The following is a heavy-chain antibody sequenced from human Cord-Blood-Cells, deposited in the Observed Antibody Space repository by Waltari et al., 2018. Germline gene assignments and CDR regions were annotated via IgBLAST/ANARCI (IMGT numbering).Heavy chain of an antibody. CDR2: IKQDGSEK. V-gene: IGHV3-7*01. CDR1: GFTFSSYW. Sequence: EVQLVESGGGLVQPGGSLRLSCAASGFTFSSYWMSWVRQAPGKGQEWVANIKQDGSEKYYVDSVKGRFTISRDNAKNSLYLQMNSLRAEDTAVYYCARLSIAARNAFDIWGQGTMVTVSS. CDR3: ARLSIAARNAFDI. D-gene: IGHD6-6*01. J-gene: IGHJ3*02.